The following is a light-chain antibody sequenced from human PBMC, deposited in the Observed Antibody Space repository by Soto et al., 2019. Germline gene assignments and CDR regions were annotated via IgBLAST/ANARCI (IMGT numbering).Light chain of an antibody. CDR1: QSISSY. CDR2: AAS. V-gene: IGKV1-39*01. J-gene: IGKJ1*01. CDR3: QQYSSYWT. Sequence: DIQMTQSPSSLSASVGDSDTITCRASQSISSYLNWYQQKPGKAPKLLIYAASSLQSGVPSRFSGSGSGTEFTLTISSLQPDDFATYYCQQYSSYWTFAQGTKVDIK.